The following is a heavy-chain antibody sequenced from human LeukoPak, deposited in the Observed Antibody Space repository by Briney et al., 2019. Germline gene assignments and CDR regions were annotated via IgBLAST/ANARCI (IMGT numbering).Heavy chain of an antibody. D-gene: IGHD6-6*01. J-gene: IGHJ4*02. CDR2: INHSGST. Sequence: SETLSLTCAVYGGSFSGYYWSWIRQPPGKGLEWIGEINHSGSTNYNPSLKSRVTISVDTSKNQFSLKLNSVTAADTAVYFCAREGGPNIAALLNWGQGTLVTVSS. CDR1: GGSFSGYY. CDR3: AREGGPNIAALLN. V-gene: IGHV4-34*01.